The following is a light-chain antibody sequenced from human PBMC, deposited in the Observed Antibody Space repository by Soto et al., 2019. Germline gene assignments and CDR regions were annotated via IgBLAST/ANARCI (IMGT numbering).Light chain of an antibody. CDR3: QQYGSSGT. J-gene: IGKJ1*01. CDR2: GAS. CDR1: QGVSSN. V-gene: IGKV3-15*01. Sequence: EIVMTQSPATLSVAPGGRTTLSCAASQGVSSNVAWYQQKPGPAPMLLIYGASTRATGIQARFSASGSGTEFTLTIRSLQSEDFAIYYRQQYGSSGTFGQGTKVDIK.